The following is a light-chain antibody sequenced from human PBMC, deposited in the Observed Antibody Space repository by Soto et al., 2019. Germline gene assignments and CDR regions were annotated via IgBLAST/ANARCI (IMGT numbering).Light chain of an antibody. CDR3: QQYNDSFPYT. J-gene: IGKJ5*01. V-gene: IGKV1-5*03. CDR1: QSISTW. CDR2: KAS. Sequence: DIQFTHSPSTLSASILYIVTITCRPSQSISTWLAWYQQKPGTAPKLLIYKASTLEGGVPSRFSGSRSGTEFTLTVSSLQPDDFATYYCQQYNDSFPYTFGQGTRLEI.